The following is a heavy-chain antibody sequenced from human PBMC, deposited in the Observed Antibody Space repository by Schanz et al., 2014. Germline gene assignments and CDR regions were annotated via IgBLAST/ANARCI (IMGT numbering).Heavy chain of an antibody. CDR3: ARDRGYCSGGSCLTFDY. V-gene: IGHV3-30-3*01. Sequence: QVQLVESGGGVVKPGGSLRLSCAASGFTFSSYAMHWVRQAPGKGLEWVAVISYDGSNKYYADSVKGRFTISRDNSKNTLYLQMNTLRAEDTAVYYCARDRGYCSGGSCLTFDYWGQGTLVTVSS. J-gene: IGHJ4*02. CDR1: GFTFSSYA. D-gene: IGHD2-15*01. CDR2: ISYDGSNK.